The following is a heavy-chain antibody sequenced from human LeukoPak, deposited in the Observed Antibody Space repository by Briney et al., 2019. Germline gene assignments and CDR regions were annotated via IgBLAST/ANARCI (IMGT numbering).Heavy chain of an antibody. Sequence: GGSLRLSCAASGFTFSSYEMNWVRQAPGKGLEWVSYISTTGSSIYYADSVKGRFTISRDNVKNLLYLQMNSLRAEDTAVYYCARVQRGIAVALDYWGQGILATVSS. V-gene: IGHV3-48*03. D-gene: IGHD6-19*01. CDR1: GFTFSSYE. CDR3: ARVQRGIAVALDY. J-gene: IGHJ4*02. CDR2: ISTTGSSI.